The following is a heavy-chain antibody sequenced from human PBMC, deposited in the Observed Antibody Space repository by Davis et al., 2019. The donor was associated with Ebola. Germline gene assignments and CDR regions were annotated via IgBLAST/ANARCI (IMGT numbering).Heavy chain of an antibody. CDR3: AKDLFWWSASDV. CDR1: GFSLRSCA. CDR2: IGSDSGT. J-gene: IGHJ6*02. V-gene: IGHV3-23*01. Sequence: GESLKISCAASGFSLRSCAMSWVRQAPGKGLEWVSGIGSDSGTHYAHSVKGRFTISSDDSKNTLYLQMNSLRGEDTAIYYCAKDLFWWSASDVWGQGTTVTVSS. D-gene: IGHD2-8*02.